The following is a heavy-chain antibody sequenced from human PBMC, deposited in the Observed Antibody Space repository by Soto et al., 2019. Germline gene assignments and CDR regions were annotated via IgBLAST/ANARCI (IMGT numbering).Heavy chain of an antibody. CDR3: ARHGFYGDYSSNYFDP. CDR2: IYPSDSTT. J-gene: IGHJ5*02. CDR1: GYSFTNYW. V-gene: IGHV5-51*01. D-gene: IGHD4-17*01. Sequence: PGESLKISCKGSGYSFTNYWIAWVRQMPGKGLEYMGIIYPSDSTTRYSPSFQGQVTISADKSISTVYLQWNSLKASDTAMYYCARHGFYGDYSSNYFDPWGQGTLVTVSS.